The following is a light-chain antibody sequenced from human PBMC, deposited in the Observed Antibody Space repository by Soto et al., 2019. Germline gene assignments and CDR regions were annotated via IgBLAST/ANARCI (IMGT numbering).Light chain of an antibody. CDR2: DAS. J-gene: IGKJ1*01. Sequence: EIVLTQSPGTLSLSPGERATLSCRASQSVSNSLAWYQQKPGQAPRLLIYDASTRATGTPDRFSGSGSGTDFTLTISRLEPEDFAVHSCQQYGGPPRPFGQGTKVQI. CDR1: QSVSNS. V-gene: IGKV3-20*01. CDR3: QQYGGPPRP.